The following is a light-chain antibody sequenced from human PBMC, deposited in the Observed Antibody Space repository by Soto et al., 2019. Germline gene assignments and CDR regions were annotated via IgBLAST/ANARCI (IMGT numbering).Light chain of an antibody. J-gene: IGLJ2*01. CDR2: DVT. Sequence: QSALTQPPSASGSPGQSVTISCTGASSDIGGYNSVSWYQHHPAKAPKLIIYDVTKRPSGVPDRFSGSKSGNTASLTVSGLQAEDVADYFCSSYAATNKVTFGGGTKVTVL. CDR3: SSYAATNKVT. V-gene: IGLV2-8*01. CDR1: SSDIGGYNS.